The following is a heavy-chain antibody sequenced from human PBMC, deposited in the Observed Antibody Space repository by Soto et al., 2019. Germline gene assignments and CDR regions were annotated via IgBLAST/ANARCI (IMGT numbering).Heavy chain of an antibody. V-gene: IGHV4-59*01. CDR3: ATRFYTSGVLLDY. Sequence: SATLSLTCTVSGGSISSYYWSWIRQPPGKVLEWIGYLYNTGSTIYNHSLKSRVTISVDTSNNQSSLKMNSVTAADTAAYYCATRFYTSGVLLDYWGQGTSLPVSS. CDR2: LYNTGST. CDR1: GGSISSYY. D-gene: IGHD2-2*02. J-gene: IGHJ4*02.